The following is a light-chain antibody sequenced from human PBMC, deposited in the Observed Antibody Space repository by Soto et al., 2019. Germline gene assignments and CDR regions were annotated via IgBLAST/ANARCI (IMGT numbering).Light chain of an antibody. J-gene: IGLJ1*01. CDR1: SSDVGGYNY. CDR2: EVS. Sequence: QSAVTQPASVSGSPGQSITISCTGTSSDVGGYNYVSWYQQHPGKAPELMIYEVSNRPSGVSNRFSGSKSGNTASLTISGLQAEDESDYYCSSYTSSSTYVFGTGTKLTVL. V-gene: IGLV2-14*01. CDR3: SSYTSSSTYV.